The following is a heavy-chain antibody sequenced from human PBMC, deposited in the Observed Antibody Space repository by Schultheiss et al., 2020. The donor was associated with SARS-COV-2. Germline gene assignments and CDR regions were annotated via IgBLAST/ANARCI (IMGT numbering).Heavy chain of an antibody. V-gene: IGHV3-64D*06. CDR1: GFTFSSYA. J-gene: IGHJ4*01. CDR3: AKATLDYIYSIDY. Sequence: GESLKISCSASGFTFSSYAMHWVRQAPGKGLEYVSAISSNGGSTYYADSVKGRFTISRDNSKNTLYLQMSSLRAEDTAVYYCAKATLDYIYSIDYWGHGTLVTVSS. D-gene: IGHD3/OR15-3a*01. CDR2: ISSNGGST.